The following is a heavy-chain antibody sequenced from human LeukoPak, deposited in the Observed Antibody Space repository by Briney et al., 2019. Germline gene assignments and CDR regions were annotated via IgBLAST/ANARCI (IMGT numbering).Heavy chain of an antibody. D-gene: IGHD6-13*01. V-gene: IGHV1-69*13. CDR2: IIPIFGTA. J-gene: IGHJ3*02. Sequence: SVKVSCKASGGTFSSYAISWVRQAPGQGLEWMGGIIPIFGTANYAQKFQGRVTITADESTSTAYMELSSLRPEDTAVYYCAREPVRYSSSWTRSHSDAFDIWGQGTMVTVSS. CDR3: AREPVRYSSSWTRSHSDAFDI. CDR1: GGTFSSYA.